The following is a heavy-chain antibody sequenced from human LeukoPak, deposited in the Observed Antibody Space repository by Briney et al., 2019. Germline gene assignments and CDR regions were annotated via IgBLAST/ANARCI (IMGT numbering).Heavy chain of an antibody. D-gene: IGHD3-10*01. CDR1: GFTFTSSA. CDR3: AAPLRVRGVPDYYGMDV. Sequence: AASVKVSCKASGFTFTSSAMQWVRPARGQRREWIGWIVVGSGNTNYAQKFQERVTITRDMSTSTAYMELSSLRSEDTAVYYCAAPLRVRGVPDYYGMDVWGQGTTVTVSS. V-gene: IGHV1-58*02. J-gene: IGHJ6*02. CDR2: IVVGSGNT.